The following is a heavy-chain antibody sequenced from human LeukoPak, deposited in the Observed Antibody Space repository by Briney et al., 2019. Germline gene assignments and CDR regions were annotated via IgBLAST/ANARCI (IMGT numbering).Heavy chain of an antibody. D-gene: IGHD1-14*01. V-gene: IGHV3-23*01. CDR1: GFTFSPYA. CDR2: ISGGGGST. J-gene: IGHJ4*02. Sequence: PGGALRLSCAASGFTFSPYAMNWVRQAPGKGVEWGSAISGGGGSTYYADSVKGRVTISRDNSKTTVYLQMNSLTAEDTAVYYCAKGGAQQAVYYYDYWGQGTLVTVSS. CDR3: AKGGAQQAVYYYDY.